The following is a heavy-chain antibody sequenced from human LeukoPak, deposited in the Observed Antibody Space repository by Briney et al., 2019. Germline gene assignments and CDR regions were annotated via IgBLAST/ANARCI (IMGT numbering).Heavy chain of an antibody. V-gene: IGHV4-39*07. CDR2: IYYSGST. D-gene: IGHD3-10*01. CDR3: ARGGYYGSGNDFRFDP. J-gene: IGHJ5*02. CDR1: GGSISSSSYY. Sequence: SETLSLTCTVSGGSISSSSYYWGWIRQPPGKGLEWIGSIYYSGSTYYNPSLKSRVTISVGTPKNQFSLKVTSVSAADTAMYYCARGGYYGSGNDFRFDPWGQGTLVTVSS.